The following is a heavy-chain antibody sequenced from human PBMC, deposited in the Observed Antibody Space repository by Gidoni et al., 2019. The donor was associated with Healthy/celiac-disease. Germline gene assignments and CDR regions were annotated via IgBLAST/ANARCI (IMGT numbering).Heavy chain of an antibody. CDR2: INHSGST. J-gene: IGHJ3*02. V-gene: IGHV4-34*01. CDR3: ARDGGGDADNAFDI. CDR1: GGSFSGYY. D-gene: IGHD2-21*02. Sequence: QVQLQQWGAGLLKPSETLYLTGAVDGGSFSGYYWSWIRQPPGKGLEWIGEINHSGSTNYNPSLNSRVTISVDTSKNQFSLKLSSVTAADTAVYYCARDGGGDADNAFDIWGHGTMVTVSS.